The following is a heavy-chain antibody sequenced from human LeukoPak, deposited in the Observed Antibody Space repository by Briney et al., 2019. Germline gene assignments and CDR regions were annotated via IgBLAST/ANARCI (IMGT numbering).Heavy chain of an antibody. D-gene: IGHD6-19*01. V-gene: IGHV3-7*01. J-gene: IGHJ4*02. Sequence: GGSLRLSCAASGFTFSSYWMSWVRQAPGKGLEWVANIKQDGSEKYYVDSVKGRFTISRDNAKNSLYLQMNSLRAEDTAVYYCARDSRQWLAWALEDYFDYWGQGTLVTVSS. CDR2: IKQDGSEK. CDR1: GFTFSSYW. CDR3: ARDSRQWLAWALEDYFDY.